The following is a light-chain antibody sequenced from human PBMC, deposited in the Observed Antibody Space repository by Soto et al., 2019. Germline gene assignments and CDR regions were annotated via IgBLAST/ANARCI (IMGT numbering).Light chain of an antibody. V-gene: IGLV1-40*01. Sequence: QSVLTQPPSVSGAPGQRVTISCTGSSTNIGSGFDVHWYQQLPGTAPTLLIYGNGNRPSGVPDRFSASKFGTSASLTIAGIQADDEADYYCQSYDNRLTVSVFGGGTQLTVL. CDR2: GNG. CDR3: QSYDNRLTVSV. J-gene: IGLJ3*02. CDR1: STNIGSGFD.